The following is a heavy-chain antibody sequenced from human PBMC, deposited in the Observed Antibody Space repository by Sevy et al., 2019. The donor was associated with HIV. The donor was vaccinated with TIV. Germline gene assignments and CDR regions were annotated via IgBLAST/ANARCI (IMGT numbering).Heavy chain of an antibody. CDR3: VKEGRDDFNPYLDF. Sequence: GGSLRLSCAGSGFTFGSYVMNWVRQAPGRGLEWMSRISRTGGNTEYGDSAKGRFTISRDNSKNTVYLQMKGLRAEDTALYYCVKEGRDDFNPYLDFWGQGILVTVSS. J-gene: IGHJ4*02. CDR2: ISRTGGNT. CDR1: GFTFGSYV. V-gene: IGHV3-23*01. D-gene: IGHD3-10*01.